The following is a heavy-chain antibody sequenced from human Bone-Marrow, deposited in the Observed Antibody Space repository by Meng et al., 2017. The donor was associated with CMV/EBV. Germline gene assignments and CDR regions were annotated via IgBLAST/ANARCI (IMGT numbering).Heavy chain of an antibody. CDR3: ARDRTVEMVAWSGYPH. J-gene: IGHJ4*02. Sequence: GESLKISCAASGFTFSSYSMNWVRQAPGKGLQWVSYISSSSTIYYADSVKGRFTISRDNAKNSLYLQMNSLRAEDTAVYYCARDRTVEMVAWSGYPHWGQGTLVTVSS. CDR2: ISSSSTI. D-gene: IGHD3-3*01. V-gene: IGHV3-48*04. CDR1: GFTFSSYS.